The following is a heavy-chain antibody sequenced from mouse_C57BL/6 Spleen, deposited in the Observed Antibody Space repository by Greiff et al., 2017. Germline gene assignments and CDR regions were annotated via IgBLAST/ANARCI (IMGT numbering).Heavy chain of an antibody. D-gene: IGHD2-14*01. V-gene: IGHV1-26*01. Sequence: EVQLQQSGPELVKPGASVKISCKASGYTFTDYYMNWVKQSHGKSLEWIGDINPNTGGTSYNQKFKGKATLTVNKSSSTAYMELRNLTSEDSAVYYCARQKEYDGAWVAYWGQGTLVTVSA. J-gene: IGHJ3*01. CDR1: GYTFTDYY. CDR2: INPNTGGT. CDR3: ARQKEYDGAWVAY.